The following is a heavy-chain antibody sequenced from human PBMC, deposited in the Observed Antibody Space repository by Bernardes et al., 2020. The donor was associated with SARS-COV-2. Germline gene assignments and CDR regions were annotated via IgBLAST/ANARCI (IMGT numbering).Heavy chain of an antibody. CDR1: GYGFSSYG. Sequence: ASVKVSCKASGYGFSSYGFSWVRPAPGQGLEWLGWIRAYNGDTNFSQKTQGRLTLTTDTSTDTAYMGLRSLRPDDSALYFCVRDSVAMVAGAPVKYWGQGTVVTVSS. V-gene: IGHV1-18*01. J-gene: IGHJ4*02. CDR3: VRDSVAMVAGAPVKY. CDR2: IRAYNGDT. D-gene: IGHD5-18*01.